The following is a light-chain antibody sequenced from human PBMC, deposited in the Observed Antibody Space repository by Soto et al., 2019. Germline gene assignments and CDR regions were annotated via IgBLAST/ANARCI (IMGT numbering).Light chain of an antibody. J-gene: IGKJ2*01. CDR2: AAT. CDR3: QQSYNTPHT. Sequence: DIQMTQSPSSLSASVGDRVTITCRASRDISSYLNWYQQKPSKAPKLLIYAATSLQGGVPSRFSGSGSGTDFTLNISSLQPEDFATYFCQQSYNTPHTFGQGTYLEIK. CDR1: RDISSY. V-gene: IGKV1-39*01.